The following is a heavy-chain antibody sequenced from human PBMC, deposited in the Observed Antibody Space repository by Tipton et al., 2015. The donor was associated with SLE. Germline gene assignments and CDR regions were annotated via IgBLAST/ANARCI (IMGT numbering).Heavy chain of an antibody. J-gene: IGHJ4*02. CDR2: IKHDGSEK. Sequence: SLRLSCAASGFTLSSYWMSWVRQAPGKGLEWVANIKHDGSEKYYEDSVKGRFTISRDNAKNSLYLQMNSLRAEDTAVYYCARDFLLQRFGTHYLDYWGQGTAVTVSS. V-gene: IGHV3-7*01. CDR1: GFTLSSYW. CDR3: ARDFLLQRFGTHYLDY. D-gene: IGHD2/OR15-2a*01.